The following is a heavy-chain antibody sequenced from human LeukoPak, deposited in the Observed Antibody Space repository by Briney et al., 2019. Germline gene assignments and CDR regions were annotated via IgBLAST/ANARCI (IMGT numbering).Heavy chain of an antibody. Sequence: GGSLRLSCAASGFTFNSNGMSWVRQAPGKGREWVSDISGSGAGTYYEDSVKGRFTISRDNSTNPLYLQMNSLSAEDTAVYYCAKVWPYSTGYYYFDYWGQGTLVTVSS. V-gene: IGHV3-23*01. J-gene: IGHJ4*02. D-gene: IGHD6-19*01. CDR2: ISGSGAGT. CDR1: GFTFNSNG. CDR3: AKVWPYSTGYYYFDY.